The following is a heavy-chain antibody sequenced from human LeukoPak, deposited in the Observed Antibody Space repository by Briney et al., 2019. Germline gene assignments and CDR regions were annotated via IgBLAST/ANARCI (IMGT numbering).Heavy chain of an antibody. D-gene: IGHD6-6*01. CDR3: ARDAEIAARFDY. CDR2: ISYDGSNK. CDR1: GFTFSSYA. Sequence: PGRSLRLSCAASGFTFSSYAMHWVRQAPGKGLEWVAVISYDGSNKYYADSVKGRFTISRDNSKNTLYLQMNSLRAEDTAVYYCARDAEIAARFDYWGQGTLVTVSS. J-gene: IGHJ4*02. V-gene: IGHV3-30-3*01.